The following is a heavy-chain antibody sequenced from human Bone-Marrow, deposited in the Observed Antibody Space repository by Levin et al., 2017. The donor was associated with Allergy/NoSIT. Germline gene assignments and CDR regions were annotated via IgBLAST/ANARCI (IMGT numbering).Heavy chain of an antibody. CDR2: ISGSGGST. J-gene: IGHJ4*02. CDR1: GFTFSSYA. CDR3: AKVATGEREVVTVYYFDY. D-gene: IGHD2-21*02. Sequence: QPGGSLRLSCAASGFTFSSYAMSWVRQAPGKGLEWVSAISGSGGSTYYADSVKGRFTISRDNSKNTLYLQMNSLRAEDTAVYYCAKVATGEREVVTVYYFDYWGQGTLVTVSS. V-gene: IGHV3-23*01.